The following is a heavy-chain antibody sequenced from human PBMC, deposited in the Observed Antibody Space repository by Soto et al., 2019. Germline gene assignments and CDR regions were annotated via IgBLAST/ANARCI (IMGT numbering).Heavy chain of an antibody. D-gene: IGHD2-2*01. V-gene: IGHV4-39*01. CDR2: IYYSGST. J-gene: IGHJ4*02. CDR3: ARPGRRPLPAAMVGFDY. Sequence: SEILSLTCTVSGGSISSSSYYWGWIRQPPGKGLEWIGSIYYSGSTYYNPSLKSRVTISVDTSKNQFSLKLSSVTAADTAVYFCARPGRRPLPAAMVGFDYWGQGTLVTVSS. CDR1: GGSISSSSYY.